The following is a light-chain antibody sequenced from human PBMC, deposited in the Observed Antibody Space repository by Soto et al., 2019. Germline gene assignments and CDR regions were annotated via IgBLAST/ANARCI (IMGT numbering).Light chain of an antibody. Sequence: EIAMTQSPATLSVSPGERATLSCTASHYIYSNVAWFQQRPGQAPRLLIYRASTRATGTPARFTGSGSGTEFTLTITSLQSEDFALYYCQQYHNLWTFGQGTKVDIK. CDR2: RAS. V-gene: IGKV3-15*01. CDR1: HYIYSN. CDR3: QQYHNLWT. J-gene: IGKJ1*01.